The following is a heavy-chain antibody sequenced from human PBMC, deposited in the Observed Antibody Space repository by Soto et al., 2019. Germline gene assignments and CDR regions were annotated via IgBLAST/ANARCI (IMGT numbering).Heavy chain of an antibody. CDR2: ISSSGSTI. V-gene: IGHV3-11*01. Sequence: QVQLVESGGGLVKPGGSLRLSCAASGFTFSDYYMSWIRQAPGKGLEWVSDISSSGSTIYYADSVKGRFTISRDNAKNSLYLQMNSLRAEDTAVYYCARDTQYCSGGSCSQFDAFDIWGQGTMVTVSS. CDR3: ARDTQYCSGGSCSQFDAFDI. J-gene: IGHJ3*02. CDR1: GFTFSDYY. D-gene: IGHD2-15*01.